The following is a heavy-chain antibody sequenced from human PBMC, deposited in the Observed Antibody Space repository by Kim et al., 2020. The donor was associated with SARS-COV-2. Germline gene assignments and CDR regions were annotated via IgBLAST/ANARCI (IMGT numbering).Heavy chain of an antibody. CDR3: ARVPYYYGSGREDY. V-gene: IGHV1-3*01. J-gene: IGHJ4*02. Sequence: KFQGRVIITRDTSASTAYMELSSLRSEDTAVYYCARVPYYYGSGREDYWGQGTLVTVSS. D-gene: IGHD3-10*01.